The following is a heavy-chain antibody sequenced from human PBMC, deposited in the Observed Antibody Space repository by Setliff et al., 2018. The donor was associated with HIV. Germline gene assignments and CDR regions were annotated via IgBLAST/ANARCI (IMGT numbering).Heavy chain of an antibody. J-gene: IGHJ6*03. V-gene: IGHV1-2*06. D-gene: IGHD6-13*01. CDR3: ARDGGMYSSSWYWYYYYMDV. Sequence: ASVKVSCKASGYTFTDYYIYWVRQAPGQGLEWMGRINPNSGGTHYAQKFQGRVTMTGDTSVSTAYMELSGLGLDDTAVYYCARDGGMYSSSWYWYYYYMDVWGKGTTVTVSS. CDR1: GYTFTDYY. CDR2: INPNSGGT.